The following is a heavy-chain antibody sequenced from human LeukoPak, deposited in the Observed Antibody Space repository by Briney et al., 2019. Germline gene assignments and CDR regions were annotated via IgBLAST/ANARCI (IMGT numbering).Heavy chain of an antibody. CDR1: GDSITSSN. CDR3: AKGGGYEAQYYYYYLDV. CDR2: ISGSGGST. Sequence: ETLSLTCAVSGDSITSSNWWNWVRQAPGKGLEWVSVISGSGGSTYYADSVKGRFTISRDNSKNTLYLQMKSLRAEDTAVYYCAKGGGYEAQYYYYYLDVWGKGTTVTISS. J-gene: IGHJ6*03. V-gene: IGHV3-23*01. D-gene: IGHD5-12*01.